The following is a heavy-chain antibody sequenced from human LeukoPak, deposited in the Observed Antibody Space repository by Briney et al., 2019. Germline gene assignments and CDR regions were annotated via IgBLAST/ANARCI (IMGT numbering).Heavy chain of an antibody. V-gene: IGHV1-18*04. CDR1: GYTFTGYY. CDR2: ISAYNGNT. Sequence: ASVKVSCKASGYTFTGYYIHWVRQAPGQGLEWMGWISAYNGNTNYAQKLQGRVTMTTDTSTSTAYMELRSLRSDDTAVYYCARGLGAYYYGSGSYLDYWGQGTLVTVSS. J-gene: IGHJ4*02. D-gene: IGHD3-10*01. CDR3: ARGLGAYYYGSGSYLDY.